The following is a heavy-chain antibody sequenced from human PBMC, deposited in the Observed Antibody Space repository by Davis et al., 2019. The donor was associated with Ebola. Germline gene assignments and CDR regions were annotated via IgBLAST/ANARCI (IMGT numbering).Heavy chain of an antibody. D-gene: IGHD3-10*01. V-gene: IGHV4-34*01. CDR1: GGSFSGYY. Sequence: PSETLSLTCAVYGGSFSGYYWSWIRQPPGKGLEWIGEINHSGSTNYNPSLKSRVTISVDTSKNQFSLKLSSVTAADTAVYYCARGRITMVQGVRDYYFDYWGQGTLVTVSS. CDR3: ARGRITMVQGVRDYYFDY. CDR2: INHSGST. J-gene: IGHJ4*02.